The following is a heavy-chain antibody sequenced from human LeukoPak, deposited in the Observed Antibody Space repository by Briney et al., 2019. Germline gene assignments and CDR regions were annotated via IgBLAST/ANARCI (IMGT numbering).Heavy chain of an antibody. D-gene: IGHD6-19*01. CDR2: IYYSGST. V-gene: IGHV4-4*02. Sequence: PSGTLSLTCAVSGDSISSDKWWSWVRQPPGKGLEWIGEIYYSGSTKYNPSLKSRVTISVDKSKNQFTLKLSSVTAADTAVYYCARSSAVAGTYGYWGQGTLVTVSS. CDR3: ARSSAVAGTYGY. J-gene: IGHJ4*02. CDR1: GDSISSDKW.